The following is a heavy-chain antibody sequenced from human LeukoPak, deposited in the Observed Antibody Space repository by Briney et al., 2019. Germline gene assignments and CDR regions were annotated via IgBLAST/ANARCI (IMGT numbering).Heavy chain of an antibody. CDR2: ISGSGGST. Sequence: GRSLRLSCAASGFTFSSFGMHWVRQAPGKGLEWVSAISGSGGSTYYADSVKGRFTTSRDNSKNTLYLQMNSLRAEDTAVYYCAKKRSYGSGSYYFDYWGQGTLVTVSS. D-gene: IGHD3-10*01. V-gene: IGHV3-23*01. J-gene: IGHJ4*02. CDR1: GFTFSSFG. CDR3: AKKRSYGSGSYYFDY.